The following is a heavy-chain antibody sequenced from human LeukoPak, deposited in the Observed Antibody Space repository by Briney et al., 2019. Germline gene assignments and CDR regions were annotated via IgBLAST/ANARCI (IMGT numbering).Heavy chain of an antibody. CDR3: AGDQRDYYDSSGYQSAYYYYMDV. CDR1: GFTVSSNY. CDR2: IYSGGST. V-gene: IGHV3-53*01. J-gene: IGHJ6*03. Sequence: GGSLRLSCAASGFTVSSNYMSWVRQAPGKGLEWVSVIYSGGSTYYADSVKGRFTISRDNSKNTLYLQMNSLRAEDTAVYYCAGDQRDYYDSSGYQSAYYYYMDVWGKGTTVTISS. D-gene: IGHD3-22*01.